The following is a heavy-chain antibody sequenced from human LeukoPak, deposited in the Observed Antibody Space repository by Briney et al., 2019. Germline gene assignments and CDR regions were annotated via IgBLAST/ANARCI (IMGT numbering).Heavy chain of an antibody. D-gene: IGHD6-13*01. J-gene: IGHJ4*02. CDR1: GYTFTSYG. Sequence: ASVKVSCKASGYTFTSYGISWVRQAPGQGLEWMGWINPNSGGTNYAQKFQGRVTMTRDTSISTAYMELSRLRSDDTAVYYCARGGVGSSWNKYFDYWGQGTLVTVSS. CDR2: INPNSGGT. CDR3: ARGGVGSSWNKYFDY. V-gene: IGHV1-2*02.